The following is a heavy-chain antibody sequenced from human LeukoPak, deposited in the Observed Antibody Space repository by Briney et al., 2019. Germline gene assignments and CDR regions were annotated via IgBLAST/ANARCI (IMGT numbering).Heavy chain of an antibody. D-gene: IGHD3-3*01. Sequence: GASVKVSCKASGYKFTSYGISWVRQAPGQGLEWMGWISTYNGNTNYAQKLQGRVTVTTDTSTSTAYMELRSLRSDDTAVYYCARDVTIFGVVIISGSSLDYWGQGTLVTVSS. CDR1: GYKFTSYG. CDR2: ISTYNGNT. J-gene: IGHJ4*02. V-gene: IGHV1-18*01. CDR3: ARDVTIFGVVIISGSSLDY.